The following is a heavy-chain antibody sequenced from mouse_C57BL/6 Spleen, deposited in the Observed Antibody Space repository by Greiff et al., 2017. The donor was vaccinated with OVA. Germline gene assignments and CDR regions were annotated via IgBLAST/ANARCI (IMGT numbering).Heavy chain of an antibody. CDR1: GYTFTSYW. J-gene: IGHJ1*03. CDR2: IHPNSGST. Sequence: VQLQQPGAELVKPGASVKLSCKASGYTFTSYWMHWVKQRPGQGLEWIGMIHPNSGSTNYNEKFKSKATLTVDKSSSTAHMQLSSLTSEDSAVYYCATTVDWYFDVWGTGTTVTVSS. CDR3: ATTVDWYFDV. D-gene: IGHD1-1*01. V-gene: IGHV1-64*01.